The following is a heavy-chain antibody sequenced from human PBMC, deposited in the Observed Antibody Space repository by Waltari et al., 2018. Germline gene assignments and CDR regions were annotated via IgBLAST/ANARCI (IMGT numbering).Heavy chain of an antibody. J-gene: IGHJ6*03. V-gene: IGHV1-18*01. CDR1: GYTFTSYG. D-gene: IGHD1-7*01. Sequence: QVQLVQSGAEVKKPGASVKVSCKASGYTFTSYGISWVRQAPGQGLEWMGWISAYKGNTNYAQKLQGRVTMTTDTSTSTAYMELRSLRSDDTAVYYCARRPRGNWNWDYYYYMDVWGKGTTVTVSS. CDR2: ISAYKGNT. CDR3: ARRPRGNWNWDYYYYMDV.